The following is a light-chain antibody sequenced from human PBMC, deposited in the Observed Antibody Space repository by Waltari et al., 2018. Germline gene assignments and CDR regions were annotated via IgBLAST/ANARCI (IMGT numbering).Light chain of an antibody. CDR2: AAS. V-gene: IGKV1-39*01. J-gene: IGKJ1*01. CDR3: QQSYSTPRT. CDR1: QSISSY. Sequence: DIQMTQSPSSLSASVGHRVTITCRARQSISSYLNWYQQKPGKAPKLLSYAASSLQSGVPSRFSGSGSGTDFTLTISSLQPEDFATYYCQQSYSTPRTFGQGTKVEIK.